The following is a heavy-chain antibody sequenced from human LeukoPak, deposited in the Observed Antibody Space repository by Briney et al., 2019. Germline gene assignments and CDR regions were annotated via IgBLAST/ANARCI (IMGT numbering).Heavy chain of an antibody. J-gene: IGHJ5*02. V-gene: IGHV4-31*03. D-gene: IGHD5-18*01. CDR1: GGSISSGGYY. Sequence: SQTLSLTCTVSGGSISSGGYYWSWIRQPPGKGLEWIGYIYYSGSTYYNPSLKSRVTISVDTSKNQFSLKLSSVTAADTAVYYCARDLGGYSYANWFDPWGQGTLVTVSS. CDR2: IYYSGST. CDR3: ARDLGGYSYANWFDP.